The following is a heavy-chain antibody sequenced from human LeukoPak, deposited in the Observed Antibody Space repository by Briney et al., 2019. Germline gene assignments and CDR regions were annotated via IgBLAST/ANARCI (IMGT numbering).Heavy chain of an antibody. Sequence: PSETLSLTCTVSGGSISSYYWSWIRQPPGEGLEWIGYIYTSGSTNYNPSLKSRVTISVDTSKNQFSLKLSSVTAADTAVYYCARGGATMDYWGQGTLVTVSS. V-gene: IGHV4-4*09. D-gene: IGHD1-26*01. CDR3: ARGGATMDY. CDR2: IYTSGST. J-gene: IGHJ4*02. CDR1: GGSISSYY.